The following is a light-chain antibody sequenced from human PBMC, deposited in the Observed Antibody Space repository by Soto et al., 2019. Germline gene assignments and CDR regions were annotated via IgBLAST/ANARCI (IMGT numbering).Light chain of an antibody. J-gene: IGLJ1*01. V-gene: IGLV2-23*01. CDR3: CSFAPSGTYV. CDR2: ETN. CDR1: SSDVGTYDL. Sequence: QSALTQPASVSGSPGQSITISCTGTSSDVGTYDLVSWYQQHPGKAPKLMISETNERPSGVSYRFSSSKSGNTASLTISGLQAEDEADYYCCSFAPSGTYVFGTGTKVTVL.